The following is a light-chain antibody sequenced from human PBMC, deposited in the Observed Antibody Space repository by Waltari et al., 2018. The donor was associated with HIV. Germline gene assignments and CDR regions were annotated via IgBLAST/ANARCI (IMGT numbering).Light chain of an antibody. J-gene: IGKJ5*01. Sequence: EIVMTQSPATLSVFPGERVTLSCRASQSVARNLVWFQQKPGQSPRMLIFGASTRASGVPVRFSGSGSETEFTLTIDSLQSEDFAIYYCQQYYDWPPITFGQGTRLELK. V-gene: IGKV3-15*01. CDR3: QQYYDWPPIT. CDR2: GAS. CDR1: QSVARN.